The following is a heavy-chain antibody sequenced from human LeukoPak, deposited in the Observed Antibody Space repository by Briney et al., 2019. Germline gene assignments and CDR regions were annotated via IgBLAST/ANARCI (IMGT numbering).Heavy chain of an antibody. J-gene: IGHJ5*02. CDR3: ARRRRSSWYGGRWFDP. Sequence: SGTLSLTCAVYGGSLSGYYWSWIRQPPGKGLEWIGEINHSGSTNYNPSLKSRVTISVDTSKNQFSLKLSSVTAADTAVYYCARRRRSSWYGGRWFDPWGQGTLVTVSS. D-gene: IGHD6-13*01. CDR2: INHSGST. CDR1: GGSLSGYY. V-gene: IGHV4-34*01.